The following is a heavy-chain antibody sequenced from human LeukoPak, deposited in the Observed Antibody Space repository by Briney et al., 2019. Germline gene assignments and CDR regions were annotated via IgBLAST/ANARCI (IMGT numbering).Heavy chain of an antibody. D-gene: IGHD7-27*01. CDR1: GFTFSTYW. V-gene: IGHV3-74*01. Sequence: GGSLRLSCAASGFTFSTYWMHWVRQAPGKGLVWVSRINSDGSSTNYADSVKGRFTISRDNAKNSLYPQMNSLRAEDTAVYYCARESGVRYYFDYWGQRTLVTVSS. J-gene: IGHJ4*02. CDR2: INSDGSST. CDR3: ARESGVRYYFDY.